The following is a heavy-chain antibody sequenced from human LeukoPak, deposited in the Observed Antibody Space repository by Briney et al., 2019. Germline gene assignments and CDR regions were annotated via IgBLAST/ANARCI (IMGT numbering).Heavy chain of an antibody. CDR3: ARVIGYSGYETFDY. J-gene: IGHJ4*02. CDR1: GCTFSSYA. Sequence: ASVKVSCKASGCTFSSYAISWVRQAPGQGLEWMGGIIPIFGTPNYAQKFQGRVTITADKSTSTAYMELSSLRSEDTAAYYCARVIGYSGYETFDYWGQGTLVTVSS. V-gene: IGHV1-69*06. CDR2: IIPIFGTP. D-gene: IGHD5-12*01.